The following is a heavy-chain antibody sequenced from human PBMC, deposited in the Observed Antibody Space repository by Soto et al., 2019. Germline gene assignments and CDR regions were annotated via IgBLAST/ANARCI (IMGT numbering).Heavy chain of an antibody. D-gene: IGHD2-21*01. CDR2: IFSNDEK. V-gene: IGHV2-26*01. CDR3: ARTRTGAYCDGGNCYWYFDL. J-gene: IGHJ2*01. Sequence: QVTLKESGPVLVKPTETLTLTCTVSGFSLSNARMGVSWIRQPPGKALEWLAHIFSNDEKSYSTSLKSRLTISKDTSKSQVGLNITNMDPVDTAKYYCARTRTGAYCDGGNCYWYFDLWGRGTLVTVSS. CDR1: GFSLSNARMG.